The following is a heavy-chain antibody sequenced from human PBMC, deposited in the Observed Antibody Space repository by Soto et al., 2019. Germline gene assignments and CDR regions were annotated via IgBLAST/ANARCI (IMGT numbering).Heavy chain of an antibody. V-gene: IGHV4-4*08. J-gene: IGHJ5*02. Sequence: ADTLSLTCTVSGGSISSYYWSWIRQPPGKGLEWIGYISSSGYTNYNASLKSRITISIDTSKNQFSLKLTSVTAADTAVYYCASLHGARFDPWGQGTQVTVSS. D-gene: IGHD4-17*01. CDR2: ISSSGYT. CDR3: ASLHGARFDP. CDR1: GGSISSYY.